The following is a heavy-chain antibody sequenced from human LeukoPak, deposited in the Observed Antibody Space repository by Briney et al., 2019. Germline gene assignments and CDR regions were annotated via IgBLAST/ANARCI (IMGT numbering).Heavy chain of an antibody. V-gene: IGHV1-8*01. J-gene: IGHJ3*02. CDR2: MNPNSGNT. CDR1: GYTFTSYD. Sequence: ASVKVSCKASGYTFTSYDINWVRQATGQGLEWMGWMNPNSGNTGYAQKLQGRVTMTTDTSTSTAYMELRSLRSDDTAVYYCARPRTTSSSPNAFDIWGQGTMVTVSS. CDR3: ARPRTTSSSPNAFDI. D-gene: IGHD6-6*01.